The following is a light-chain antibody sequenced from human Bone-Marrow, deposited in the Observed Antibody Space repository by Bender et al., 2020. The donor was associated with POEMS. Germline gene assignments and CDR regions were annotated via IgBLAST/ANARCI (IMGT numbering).Light chain of an antibody. CDR2: GYN. V-gene: IGLV1-40*01. CDR3: TSYTTSGTLDWV. CDR1: SSNTGSGYE. J-gene: IGLJ3*02. Sequence: QSVLTQPPSVSGAPGQRVTISCTGSSSNTGSGYEINWYQHLPGTAPKLLIYGYNNRPSGVSDRFSASKSGNTASLTISGLQADDEADYYCTSYTTSGTLDWVFGGGTRVTVL.